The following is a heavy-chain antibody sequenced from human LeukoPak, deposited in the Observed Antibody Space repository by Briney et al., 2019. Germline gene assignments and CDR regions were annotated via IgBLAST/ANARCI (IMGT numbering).Heavy chain of an antibody. J-gene: IGHJ4*02. CDR3: AKEITYYYGSGSSYFDY. D-gene: IGHD3-10*01. CDR1: GFTFSSYA. V-gene: IGHV3-23*01. CDR2: ISGSGGST. Sequence: PGGSLRLSCAASGFTFSSYAMSWVRQAPGKGLEWVSAISGSGGSTYYADSVKGRFTISRDNSKNTLYLQMNSLRAEDTAVYYCAKEITYYYGSGSSYFDYWGQGTLVTVSS.